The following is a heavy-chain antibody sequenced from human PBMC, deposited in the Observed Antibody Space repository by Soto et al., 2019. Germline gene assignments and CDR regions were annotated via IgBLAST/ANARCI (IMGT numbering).Heavy chain of an antibody. CDR2: ISSSSSYI. Sequence: GGSLRLSCAASGFTFSSYSMNWVRQAPGKGLEWVSSISSSSSYIYYADSVKGRFTISRDNAKNSLYLQMNSLRAEDTAVYYCTRLESGGSCCSDYWGQGTLVTSPQ. D-gene: IGHD2-15*01. V-gene: IGHV3-21*01. J-gene: IGHJ4*02. CDR3: TRLESGGSCCSDY. CDR1: GFTFSSYS.